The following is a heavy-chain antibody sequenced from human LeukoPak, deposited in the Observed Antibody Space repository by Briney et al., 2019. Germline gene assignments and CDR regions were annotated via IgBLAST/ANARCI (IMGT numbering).Heavy chain of an antibody. CDR1: GFAFSNYW. V-gene: IGHV3-74*01. J-gene: IGHJ6*03. D-gene: IGHD6-13*01. CDR3: LAGYYYYYMDV. CDR2: INTHGSST. Sequence: PGGPLRLSCAASGFAFSNYWLHWVRQAPGKGLEWVARINTHGSSTNYADSVKGRFTISRDNAKNTLYPQMTSLSAEDTAVYYALAGYYYYYMDVWGKGTTVTVSS.